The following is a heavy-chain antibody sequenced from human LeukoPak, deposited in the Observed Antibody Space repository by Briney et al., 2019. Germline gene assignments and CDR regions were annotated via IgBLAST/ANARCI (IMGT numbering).Heavy chain of an antibody. J-gene: IGHJ5*02. CDR3: ARARRSIFGVVIIAWFDP. V-gene: IGHV4-30-2*01. Sequence: SETLSLTCAVSGGSISSGGYSWSWIRQPPGKGLEWIGYIYHSGSTYYNPSLKSRVTISVDTSKNQFSLKLSSVTAADTAVYYCARARRSIFGVVIIAWFDPWGQGTLVTVSS. D-gene: IGHD3-3*01. CDR2: IYHSGST. CDR1: GGSISSGGYS.